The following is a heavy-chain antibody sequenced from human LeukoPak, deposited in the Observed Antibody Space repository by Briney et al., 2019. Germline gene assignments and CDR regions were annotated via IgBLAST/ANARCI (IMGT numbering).Heavy chain of an antibody. CDR1: VYTFCSYG. Sequence: PGGSLRLSCAASVYTFCSYGMHWVRQAPGKGLEWLAVISYDGSNKYYADSVKGRFTISRDNSKNTLYLQMNSLRAEDTAVYYCAKDRQNFDYWGQGTLVTVSS. CDR2: ISYDGSNK. CDR3: AKDRQNFDY. V-gene: IGHV3-30*18. J-gene: IGHJ4*02.